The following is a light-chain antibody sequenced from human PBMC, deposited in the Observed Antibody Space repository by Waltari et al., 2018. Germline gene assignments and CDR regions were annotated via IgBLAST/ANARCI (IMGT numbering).Light chain of an antibody. CDR2: KDT. V-gene: IGLV3-25*03. Sequence: SFELTQPPSVSVSPGQTASITCAGETLPNQYTYWYQQKAGQAPVLVIFKDTERPSGIPERFAGSSSGTDVTLTITGVRTEDEADYYCQAADSITTFEVFGGGTKLTVL. CDR1: TLPNQY. CDR3: QAADSITTFEV. J-gene: IGLJ3*02.